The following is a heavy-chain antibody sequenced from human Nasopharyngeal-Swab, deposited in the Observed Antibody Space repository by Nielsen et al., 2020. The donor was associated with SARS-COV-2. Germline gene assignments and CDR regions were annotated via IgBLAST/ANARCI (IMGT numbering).Heavy chain of an antibody. J-gene: IGHJ4*02. Sequence: KVSCKGSGYRFTSYWIGWVRQMPGKGLEWMGITYPGDSETRYSPSFQGQVTISADKSISTAYLQWSSLKASDTAVYYCARPLWSYADHFDYWGQGTLVTVSS. D-gene: IGHD1-26*01. CDR1: GYRFTSYW. CDR3: ARPLWSYADHFDY. V-gene: IGHV5-51*01. CDR2: TYPGDSET.